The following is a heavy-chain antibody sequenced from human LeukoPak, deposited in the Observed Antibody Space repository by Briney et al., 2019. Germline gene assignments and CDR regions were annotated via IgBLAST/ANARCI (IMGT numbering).Heavy chain of an antibody. CDR3: ARGPIAAAGLIDY. Sequence: GGSLRLSCAASGFTFDHYAMHWVRQAPGKGLEWVSGISWNSGAIDYADSVKGRFTISRDNAKNSLYLQMNSLRAEDTAVYYCARGPIAAAGLIDYWGQGTLVTVSS. CDR1: GFTFDHYA. CDR2: ISWNSGAI. V-gene: IGHV3-9*01. D-gene: IGHD6-13*01. J-gene: IGHJ4*02.